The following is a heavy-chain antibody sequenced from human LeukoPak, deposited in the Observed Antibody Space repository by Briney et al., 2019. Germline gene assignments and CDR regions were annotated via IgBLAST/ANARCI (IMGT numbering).Heavy chain of an antibody. CDR1: GYTLTSYG. CDR2: INPNSGGT. V-gene: IGHV1-2*02. CDR3: ARDPRELYYDSSGYYNSRGDY. Sequence: ASVKVSCKASGYTLTSYGISWVRQAPGQGLEWMGWINPNSGGTNYAQKFQGRVTMTRDTSISTAYMELSRLRSDDTAVYYCARDPRELYYDSSGYYNSRGDYWGQGTLVTVSS. D-gene: IGHD3-22*01. J-gene: IGHJ4*02.